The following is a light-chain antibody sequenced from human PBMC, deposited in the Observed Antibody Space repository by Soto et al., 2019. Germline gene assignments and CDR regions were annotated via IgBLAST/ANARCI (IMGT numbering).Light chain of an antibody. CDR3: SSYTSTSTPYV. V-gene: IGLV2-14*01. J-gene: IGLJ1*01. CDR1: SSDFGFYNF. CDR2: EVS. Sequence: VLTQPASESGSPGQAITLSSTGTSSDFGFYNFVSWYQHHPCKAPKLIIYEVSNRHSGASNRFSGSKSGNTTSLPISGLQAEDEADYFCSSYTSTSTPYVFGTGTKVTVL.